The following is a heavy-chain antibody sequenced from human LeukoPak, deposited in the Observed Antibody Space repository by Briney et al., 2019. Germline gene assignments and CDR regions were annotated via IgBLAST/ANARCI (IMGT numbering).Heavy chain of an antibody. V-gene: IGHV4-4*02. CDR2: IYHSGST. J-gene: IGHJ4*02. CDR1: GGSISSSNW. CDR3: TRHTHSSGWYGMQD. Sequence: SETLSLTCAVSGGSISSSNWWSWVRQPPGKGLEWIGEIYHSGSTNYNPSLKSRVIISVDKSKNQFSLKLSSVTAADTAVYYCTRHTHSSGWYGMQDWGRGTLVTVSS. D-gene: IGHD6-19*01.